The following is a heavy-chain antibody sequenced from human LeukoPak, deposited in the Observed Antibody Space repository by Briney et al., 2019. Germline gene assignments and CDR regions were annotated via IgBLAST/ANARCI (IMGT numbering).Heavy chain of an antibody. J-gene: IGHJ4*02. CDR3: ARGEWWGVVPAAMSYFDY. V-gene: IGHV3-73*01. CDR2: IRSKAYTYAT. Sequence: GGSLKLSCAASGFTFSGSAMHWVRQASGKGLEWVGRIRSKAYTYATAYAASVKGRFTISRDNAKNSLYLQMNSLRAEDTAVYYCARGEWWGVVPAAMSYFDYWGQGTLVTVSS. CDR1: GFTFSGSA. D-gene: IGHD2-2*01.